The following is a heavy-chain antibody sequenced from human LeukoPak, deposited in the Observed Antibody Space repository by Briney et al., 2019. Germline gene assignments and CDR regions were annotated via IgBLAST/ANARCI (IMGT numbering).Heavy chain of an antibody. Sequence: GRSLRLSCAASGFTFSSYGMHWVRQAPGKGLEWVAVIWYDGSNKYYADSVKGRFTISRDNSKNTLYLQMNSLRAEDTAVYYCAREMDTAMEYYYYGMDVWGQGTTVTVSS. CDR1: GFTFSSYG. D-gene: IGHD5-18*01. CDR3: AREMDTAMEYYYYGMDV. CDR2: IWYDGSNK. J-gene: IGHJ6*02. V-gene: IGHV3-33*01.